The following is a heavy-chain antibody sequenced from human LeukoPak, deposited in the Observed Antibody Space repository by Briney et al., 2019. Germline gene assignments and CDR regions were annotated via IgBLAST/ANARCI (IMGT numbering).Heavy chain of an antibody. V-gene: IGHV4-59*01. CDR1: GGSIRSYY. Sequence: SETLSLTCTVSGGSIRSYYWSWIRQPPGQGLEWIGYIYYSGSTIYNPSLKSRVTISVDTSKNQFSLKLSSVTAADTAVFYCARMMTNSPALHYWGQGTLVTVSS. CDR2: IYYSGST. D-gene: IGHD4-11*01. J-gene: IGHJ4*02. CDR3: ARMMTNSPALHY.